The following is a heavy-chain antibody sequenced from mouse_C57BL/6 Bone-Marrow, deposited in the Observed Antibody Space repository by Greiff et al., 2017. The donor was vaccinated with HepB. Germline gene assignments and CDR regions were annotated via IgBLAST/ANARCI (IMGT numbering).Heavy chain of an antibody. CDR2: IYPGDGDT. D-gene: IGHD3-2*02. V-gene: IGHV1-82*01. J-gene: IGHJ2*01. CDR3: ARSRLTLDY. CDR1: GYAFSSSW. Sequence: VKLMESGPELVKPGASVKISCKASGYAFSSSWMNWVKQRPGKGLEWIGRIYPGDGDTNYNGKFKGKATLTADKSSSTAYMQLSSLTSEDSAVYFCARSRLTLDYWGQGTTLTVSS.